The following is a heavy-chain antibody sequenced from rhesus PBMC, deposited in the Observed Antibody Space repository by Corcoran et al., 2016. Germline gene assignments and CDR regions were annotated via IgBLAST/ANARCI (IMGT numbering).Heavy chain of an antibody. D-gene: IGHD6-25*01. J-gene: IGHJ4*01. CDR1: DYSISRGYYC. Sequence: QVQLQESGPGLVKPPETLSLTCAVSDYSISRGYYCSWIRQPPRTGLEWMGYITYSGNANYNPSLKSRVTVSRDTSKNQFSLKLTSVTAADTAIYYCATTNSYGSHYYFDYWGQGVLVTVSS. CDR2: ITYSGNA. V-gene: IGHV4-122*02. CDR3: ATTNSYGSHYYFDY.